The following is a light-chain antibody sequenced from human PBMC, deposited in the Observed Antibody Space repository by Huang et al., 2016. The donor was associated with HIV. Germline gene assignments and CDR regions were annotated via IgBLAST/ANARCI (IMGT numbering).Light chain of an antibody. CDR2: GAF. CDR1: QSVSSY. Sequence: EIVLTQSPATLSLSPGERATLTCRASQSVSSYLAWFQQKRGQAPRLLIYGAFNRAPGIPDRVSGSGSGTDFTPTISNVEPEDFAVYYCQQRNNWPRTFGQGTKVEI. V-gene: IGKV3-11*01. J-gene: IGKJ1*01. CDR3: QQRNNWPRT.